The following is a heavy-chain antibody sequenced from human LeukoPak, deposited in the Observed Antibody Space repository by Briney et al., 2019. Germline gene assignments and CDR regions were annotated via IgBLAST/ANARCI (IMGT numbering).Heavy chain of an antibody. J-gene: IGHJ4*02. Sequence: GGSLRLSCAASGFTFSSYGMHWVRQAPGKGLEWVPVIWYDGSNKYYADSVKGRFTISRDNSKNTLYLQMNSLRAEDTAVYYCARDHSSGWYSDYFDYWGQGTLVTVSS. D-gene: IGHD6-19*01. CDR2: IWYDGSNK. CDR1: GFTFSSYG. V-gene: IGHV3-33*01. CDR3: ARDHSSGWYSDYFDY.